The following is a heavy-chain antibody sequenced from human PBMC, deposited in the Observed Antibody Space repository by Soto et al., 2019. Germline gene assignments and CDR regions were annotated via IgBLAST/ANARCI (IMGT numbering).Heavy chain of an antibody. J-gene: IGHJ4*02. CDR3: ARYEVQSLVAGARFDY. CDR2: VHHRGTT. CDR1: GDSINSGDYF. D-gene: IGHD2-2*01. Sequence: QVQLLESGPGLVRPSQTLSLTCNVSGDSINSGDYFWSWIRQTPGKGLEWIGCVHHRGTTFYNPSLTSRVTISVDTSKDQFSLELSSVTAADTAVYFCARYEVQSLVAGARFDYCGEGALVTVSS. V-gene: IGHV4-31*03.